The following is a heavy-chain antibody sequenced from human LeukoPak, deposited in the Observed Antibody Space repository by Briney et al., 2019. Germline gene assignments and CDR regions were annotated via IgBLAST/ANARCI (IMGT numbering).Heavy chain of an antibody. Sequence: GGSLRLSCAASGFIFSNCAMHWVRQAPGKGLEWVAGISYDGSYKYYADSVKGRVTISRDNSENTLYLEMNSLRAEDTAIYYCARGGYGDYRRGDYWGQGTLVTVSS. CDR3: ARGGYGDYRRGDY. V-gene: IGHV3-30*04. CDR2: ISYDGSYK. J-gene: IGHJ4*02. CDR1: GFIFSNCA. D-gene: IGHD4-17*01.